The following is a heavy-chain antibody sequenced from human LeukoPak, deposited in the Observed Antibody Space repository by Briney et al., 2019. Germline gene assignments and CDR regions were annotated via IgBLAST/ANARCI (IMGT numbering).Heavy chain of an antibody. CDR2: INYIGTT. CDR1: GGSISSYY. CDR3: SRSYSSRDLSSHYGMDV. J-gene: IGHJ6*02. V-gene: IGHV4-59*08. Sequence: PSETLSLTCTVSGGSISSYYRNWIRQPPGKGLEWIAYINYIGTTNYNPSLKSRGTITLDPSNKRFSLKLIPVTAADTTTVYCSRSYSSRDLSSHYGMDVWGRGTAVTVSS. D-gene: IGHD6-13*01.